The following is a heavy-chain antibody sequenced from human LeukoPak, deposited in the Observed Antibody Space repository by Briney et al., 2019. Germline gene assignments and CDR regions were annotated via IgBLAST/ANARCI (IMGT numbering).Heavy chain of an antibody. CDR2: ISSSGSTI. V-gene: IGHV3-48*03. D-gene: IGHD2-2*01. J-gene: IGHJ4*02. CDR1: GFTFSSYE. Sequence: GGSLRLSCAASGFTFSSYEMNWVRQAPGKGLEWVSYISSSGSTIYYADSVKGRFTISRDNAKNSLYLQMNSLRVEDTAVYYCARDTKYAFDNWGQGTLVTVSS. CDR3: ARDTKYAFDN.